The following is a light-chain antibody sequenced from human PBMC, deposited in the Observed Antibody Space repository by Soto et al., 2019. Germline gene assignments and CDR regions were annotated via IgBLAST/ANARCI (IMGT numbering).Light chain of an antibody. CDR1: QDITNY. CDR2: AS. CDR3: QQYDNVPFT. J-gene: IGKJ5*01. V-gene: IGKV1-33*01. Sequence: DIQMTQSPSSLSASVGDRVTIICQASQDITNYLNWYASNLETGVPSRFSGSGSGTHFSFTISSLQPEDIATYYCQQYDNVPFTFGQGTRLEMK.